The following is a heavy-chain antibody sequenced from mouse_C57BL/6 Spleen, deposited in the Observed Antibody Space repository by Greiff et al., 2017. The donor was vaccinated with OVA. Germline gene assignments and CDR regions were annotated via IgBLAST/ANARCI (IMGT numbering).Heavy chain of an antibody. CDR1: GYTFTSYW. Sequence: QVQLQQPGAELVKPGASVKMSCKASGYTFTSYWINWVKQRPGQGLEWIGDIYPGSGSTNYNEKFKGKATLTVDTSSSTAYMQLSSLTSEDSEVYDGARWGSTGVGHYALDYWGKGTSVTVSS. CDR3: ARWGSTGVGHYALDY. J-gene: IGHJ4*01. V-gene: IGHV1-55*01. CDR2: IYPGSGST. D-gene: IGHD1-1*01.